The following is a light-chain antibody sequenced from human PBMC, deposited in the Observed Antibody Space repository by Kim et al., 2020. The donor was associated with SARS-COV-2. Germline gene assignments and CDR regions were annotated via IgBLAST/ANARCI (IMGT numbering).Light chain of an antibody. J-gene: IGLJ2*01. CDR1: SSNIGAGYD. CDR3: QSYDSSLSGSV. Sequence: QRVTISCTGSSSNIGAGYDLHWYQQLPGTAPKLLFYGNSNRPSGVPDRFSGSKSGTSASLAITGLQAEDEADYYCQSYDSSLSGSVFGGGTQLTVL. CDR2: GNS. V-gene: IGLV1-40*01.